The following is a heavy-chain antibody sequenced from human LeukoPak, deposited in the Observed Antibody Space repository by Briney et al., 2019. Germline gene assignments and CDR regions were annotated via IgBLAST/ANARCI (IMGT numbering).Heavy chain of an antibody. CDR1: GGPISSGNYY. CDR2: IYYSGKA. CDR3: ARDLPRSGNYFDY. J-gene: IGHJ4*02. V-gene: IGHV4-39*07. Sequence: PSETLSLTCTVSGGPISSGNYYWGWIRQPPGKGLEWIGSIYYSGKAYYNPSLESRVTISADTFRNQFSLKLSSVTAADTAVYYCARDLPRSGNYFDYWGRGTLVTVSS. D-gene: IGHD1-26*01.